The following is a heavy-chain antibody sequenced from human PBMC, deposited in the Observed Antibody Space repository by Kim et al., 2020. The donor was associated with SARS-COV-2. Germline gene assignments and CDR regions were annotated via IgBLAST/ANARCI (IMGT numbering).Heavy chain of an antibody. Sequence: ASVKVSCKASGYTFTSYAMHWVRQAPGQRLEWMGWINAGNGNTKYSQKFQGRVTITRDTSASTAYMELSSLRSEDTAVYYCARDQGIYCSSTSCRYGMTSGAKGPRSPSP. J-gene: IGHJ6*02. V-gene: IGHV1-3*01. CDR2: INAGNGNT. CDR1: GYTFTSYA. D-gene: IGHD2-2*01. CDR3: ARDQGIYCSSTSCRYGMTS.